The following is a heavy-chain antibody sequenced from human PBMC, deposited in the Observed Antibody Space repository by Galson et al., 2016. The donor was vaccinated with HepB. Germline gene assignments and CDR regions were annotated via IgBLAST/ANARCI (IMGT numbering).Heavy chain of an antibody. D-gene: IGHD3-9*01. CDR2: IYSGGST. V-gene: IGHV3-53*01. CDR3: ARDSGYYDILTGRRVDDAFDI. J-gene: IGHJ3*02. Sequence: SLRLSCAASGFTFSSHNMHWVRQAPGKGLEWVSVIYSGGSTYYADSVKGRFTISRDNSKNTLYLQMNSLRAEDTAVYYCARDSGYYDILTGRRVDDAFDIWGQGTMVTVSS. CDR1: GFTFSSHN.